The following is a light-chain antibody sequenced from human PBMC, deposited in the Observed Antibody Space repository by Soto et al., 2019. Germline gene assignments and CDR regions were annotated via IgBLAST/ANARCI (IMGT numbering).Light chain of an antibody. CDR3: QHYTDWRWT. J-gene: IGKJ1*01. CDR2: AAS. CDR1: QSISSK. V-gene: IGKV3-15*01. Sequence: EIVMTQSQATLSVSPGEGATLSCRASQSISSKLAWYQQKPGQAPRLLIYAASTRATGVPARFSGSGSGTEFTLTISSLQSEDLAVYYCQHYTDWRWTFGQGTKVEIK.